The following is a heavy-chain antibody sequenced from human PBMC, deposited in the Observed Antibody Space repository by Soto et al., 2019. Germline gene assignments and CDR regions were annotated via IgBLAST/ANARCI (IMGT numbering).Heavy chain of an antibody. V-gene: IGHV3-30*03. Sequence: AQLVESGGGVVQPGRSLRLSCAASGFTFSSYGMHWVRQAPGTGLEWVAAISYDGSLQHYADSVKGRFTISRDNSQYLVLMQLSSLRAEVTSVEYGGSRGGFGHASVSYPWGQGTLVSVSS. D-gene: IGHD3-16*01. CDR1: GFTFSSYG. CDR2: ISYDGSLQ. J-gene: IGHJ1*01. CDR3: GSRGGFGHASVSYP.